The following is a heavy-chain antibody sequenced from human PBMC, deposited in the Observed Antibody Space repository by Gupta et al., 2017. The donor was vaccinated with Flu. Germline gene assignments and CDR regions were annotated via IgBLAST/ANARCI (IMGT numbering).Heavy chain of an antibody. D-gene: IGHD6-19*01. V-gene: IGHV4-59*01. CDR2: ISLSRGA. J-gene: IGHJ5*02. CDR3: ARGYRQWIENWFDP. CDR1: GGSLNNYY. Sequence: QVQLQESGPGLVKPSETLSLTCSVSGGSLNNYYWTWIRLPPGKGLEWIAYISLSRGATYNSSLESRVSISLDTSTNQVSLELRSVTTADTAVYYCARGYRQWIENWFDPWGQGTLVTVSS.